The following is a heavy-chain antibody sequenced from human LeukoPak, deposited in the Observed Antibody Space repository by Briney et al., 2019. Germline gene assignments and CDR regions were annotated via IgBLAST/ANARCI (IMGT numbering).Heavy chain of an antibody. CDR2: INHSGST. CDR3: ARSEVRGVVFDY. Sequence: PSETLSLTCAVYGGSFIGYYWSWIRQPPGKGLEWIGEINHSGSTNYNPSLKSRVTISVDTSKNQFSLKLSSVTAADTAVYYCARSEVRGVVFDYWGQGTLFTVSS. D-gene: IGHD3-10*01. V-gene: IGHV4-34*01. CDR1: GGSFIGYY. J-gene: IGHJ4*02.